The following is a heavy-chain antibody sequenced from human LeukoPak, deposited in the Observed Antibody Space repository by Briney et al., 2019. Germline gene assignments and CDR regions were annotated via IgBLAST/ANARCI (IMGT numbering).Heavy chain of an antibody. V-gene: IGHV3-9*01. CDR1: GFTFDDYA. D-gene: IGHD3-22*01. CDR3: AKDIRSYYDSSGYYYVHGAFDI. Sequence: GGSLRLSCAASGFTFDDYAMHWVQQAPGKGLEWVSGTSWNSGSIGYADSVKGRFTISRDNAKNSLYLQMNSLRAEDTALYYCAKDIRSYYDSSGYYYVHGAFDIWGQGTMVTVSS. J-gene: IGHJ3*02. CDR2: TSWNSGSI.